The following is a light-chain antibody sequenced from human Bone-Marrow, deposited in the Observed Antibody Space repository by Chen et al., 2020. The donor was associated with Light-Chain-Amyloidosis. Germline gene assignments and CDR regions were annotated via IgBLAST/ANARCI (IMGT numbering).Light chain of an antibody. CDR2: SDN. CDR1: STNIGSNT. Sequence: QSVLTQPPSASGTPGQRVTISCSGSSTNIGSNTVDWFQQLPGTAPKLLIHSDNQRPSGFPDRFAGSKADTSASLAISGLQSEDEADYYCSPWDDILAGRVFGGGTKLTVL. J-gene: IGLJ3*02. CDR3: SPWDDILAGRV. V-gene: IGLV1-44*01.